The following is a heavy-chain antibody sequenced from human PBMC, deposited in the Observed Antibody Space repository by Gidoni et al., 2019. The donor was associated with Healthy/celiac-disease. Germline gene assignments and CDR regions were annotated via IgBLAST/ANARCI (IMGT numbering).Heavy chain of an antibody. V-gene: IGHV3-15*01. D-gene: IGHD1-7*01. CDR3: TTEDNWDYRWYYFDY. J-gene: IGHJ4*02. Sequence: EVQRVESGGGLVKPGGSLRLPCAASGFTFSNAWMGWVRQAPGKGLGWVGRNKSKTDGGTTDDAAHVKGRFTISRDDSKNTLYLQMNSLKTEDTAVYYCTTEDNWDYRWYYFDYWGQGTLVTVSS. CDR2: NKSKTDGGTT. CDR1: GFTFSNAW.